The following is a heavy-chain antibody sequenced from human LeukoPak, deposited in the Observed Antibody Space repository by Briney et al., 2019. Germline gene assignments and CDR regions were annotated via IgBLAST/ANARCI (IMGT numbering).Heavy chain of an antibody. J-gene: IGHJ5*02. CDR1: GGTFSSYA. CDR3: ARESDYYDSSGHNWFDP. V-gene: IGHV1-69*04. D-gene: IGHD3-22*01. Sequence: ASVKVSCKASGGTFSSYAISWVRQAPGQGLEWMGRIIPILGIANYAQKFQGRVTITADKSTSTAYMELSSLRSEDTAVYYCARESDYYDSSGHNWFDPWGQGTLVTVSS. CDR2: IIPILGIA.